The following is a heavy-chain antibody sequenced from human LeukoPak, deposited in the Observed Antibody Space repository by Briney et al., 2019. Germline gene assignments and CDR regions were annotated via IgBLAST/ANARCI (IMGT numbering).Heavy chain of an antibody. CDR1: GFTFSSYW. J-gene: IGHJ3*02. CDR2: IKQDGSEK. Sequence: GGSLRLSCAASGFTFSSYWMTWVRQAPGKGLEWVANIKQDGSEKYYVDSVKGRFTISRDNAKNSLYLQMNSLRAEDTAVYYCASADFWSGYYTQNPYAFDIWGQGTLVTVSS. CDR3: ASADFWSGYYTQNPYAFDI. V-gene: IGHV3-7*01. D-gene: IGHD3-3*01.